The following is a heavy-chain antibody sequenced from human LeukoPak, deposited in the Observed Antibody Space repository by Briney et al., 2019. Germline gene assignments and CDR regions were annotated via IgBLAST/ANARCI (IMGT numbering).Heavy chain of an antibody. V-gene: IGHV1-58*02. J-gene: IGHJ4*02. D-gene: IGHD1-26*01. CDR3: AADQAWELPGY. Sequence: SVKVSCKASGYTFTSYAMNWVRQARGQRLEWIGWIVVGSGNTNYAQKFQERVTITRDMSTSTAYMELSSLRSEDTAVYYCAADQAWELPGYWGQGTLVTVSS. CDR1: GYTFTSYA. CDR2: IVVGSGNT.